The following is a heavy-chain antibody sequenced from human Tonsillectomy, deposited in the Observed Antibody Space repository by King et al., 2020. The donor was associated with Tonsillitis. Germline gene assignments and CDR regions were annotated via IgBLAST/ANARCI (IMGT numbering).Heavy chain of an antibody. V-gene: IGHV4-59*11. CDR3: AGTRSSAFYYDF. CDR2: LYYSGIT. Sequence: VQLQESGPGLVKPSETLSLTCTVSGGSLSSHHWSWVRQSPGKGLEWIGYLYYSGITKYNPSLKSRVTIAGDTAKSQFSLKLASVTAADTAVYFCAGTRSSAFYYDFWGQGSLVTVSS. D-gene: IGHD6-19*01. CDR1: GGSLSSHH. J-gene: IGHJ4*02.